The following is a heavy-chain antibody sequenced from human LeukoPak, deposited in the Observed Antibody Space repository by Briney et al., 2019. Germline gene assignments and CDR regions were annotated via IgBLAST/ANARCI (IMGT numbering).Heavy chain of an antibody. CDR3: ATDQTMVRGVTFDY. CDR2: FDPEDGET. CDR1: GYTLTELS. V-gene: IGHV1-24*01. J-gene: IGHJ4*02. Sequence: ASVKVSCKVSGYTLTELSMHWVRQAPGKGLEWMGGFDPEDGETIYAQKFRGRVTMTEDTSTDTAYMELSSLRSEDTAVYYCATDQTMVRGVTFDYWGQGTLVTVSS. D-gene: IGHD3-10*01.